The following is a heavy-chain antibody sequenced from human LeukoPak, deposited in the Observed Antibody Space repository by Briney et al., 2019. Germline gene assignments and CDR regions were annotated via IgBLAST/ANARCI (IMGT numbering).Heavy chain of an antibody. V-gene: IGHV3-33*01. J-gene: IGHJ5*02. Sequence: PGRSLRLSCAASGFTFSSYGMHWVRQAPGKGLEWVAVIWYDGSNKYYADSVKGRFTISRDNSKNTLYLQMNSLRAEDTAVYYCARGLQGSWYPNWFDPWGQGTLVTVSS. CDR3: ARGLQGSWYPNWFDP. D-gene: IGHD6-13*01. CDR1: GFTFSSYG. CDR2: IWYDGSNK.